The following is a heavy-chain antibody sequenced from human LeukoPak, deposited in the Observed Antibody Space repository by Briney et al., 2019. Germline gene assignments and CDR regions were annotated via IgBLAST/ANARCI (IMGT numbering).Heavy chain of an antibody. J-gene: IGHJ4*02. CDR2: IYTSGST. V-gene: IGHV4-4*07. D-gene: IGHD1-26*01. CDR1: GGPISSLY. Sequence: SETLSLTCTVSGGPISSLYWSWIRQPAGKGLEWIGRIYTSGSTNYNASLKSRVSMSVDTSKNQFSLKLSSGTAADTAVVYCARENSGSYREFDYWGQGTLVTVSS. CDR3: ARENSGSYREFDY.